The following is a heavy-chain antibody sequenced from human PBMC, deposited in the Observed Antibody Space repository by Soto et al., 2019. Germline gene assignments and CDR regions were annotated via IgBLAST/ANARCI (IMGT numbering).Heavy chain of an antibody. CDR3: ARGQEGVVATH. J-gene: IGHJ4*02. CDR2: IKDGGRT. D-gene: IGHD5-12*01. CDR1: GGSLSGYY. V-gene: IGHV4-34*04. Sequence: QVQLQQWGAGLLKPSETLSLNCAVNGGSLSGYYWSWIRQPPGKGLEWIGEIKDGGRTNDSPSLKSRATISSDSSNNQFSLRLSSVTAADTGVYYCARGQEGVVATHWDQGTLVTVSS.